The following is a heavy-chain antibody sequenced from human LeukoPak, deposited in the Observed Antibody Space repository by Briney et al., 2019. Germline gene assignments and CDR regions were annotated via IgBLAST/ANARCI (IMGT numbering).Heavy chain of an antibody. V-gene: IGHV5-51*01. CDR3: ARIAAIPHYFDY. Sequence: GESLKISCKGSGYRFSSYWIGWVRQMPGQGLEWMGIIFPGDSGARYSPSFQGQVTISVDKSIGAAYLQWSSLKLSDTAMYYCARIAAIPHYFDYWGQGTLVTVSS. D-gene: IGHD2-21*02. J-gene: IGHJ4*02. CDR1: GYRFSSYW. CDR2: IFPGDSGA.